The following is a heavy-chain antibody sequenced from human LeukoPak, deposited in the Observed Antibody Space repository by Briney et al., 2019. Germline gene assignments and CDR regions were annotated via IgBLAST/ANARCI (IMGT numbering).Heavy chain of an antibody. J-gene: IGHJ3*02. CDR2: IYTSGST. V-gene: IGHV4-4*07. Sequence: SETLSLTCTVSGGSISSYYWSWIRQPAGKGLEWIGRIYTSGSTNYNPSLKSRVTMSVDTSKNQFSLKPSSVTAADTAVYYCARISTMTDAFDIWGQGTMVTVSS. CDR1: GGSISSYY. D-gene: IGHD3-22*01. CDR3: ARISTMTDAFDI.